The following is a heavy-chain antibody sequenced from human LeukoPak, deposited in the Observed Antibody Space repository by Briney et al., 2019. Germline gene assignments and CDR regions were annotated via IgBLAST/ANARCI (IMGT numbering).Heavy chain of an antibody. D-gene: IGHD6-19*01. J-gene: IGHJ3*02. Sequence: PGGSLRLSCAASGFTFDDYAMHWVRQAPGKGPERVSGISWNSGSIGNADSVKGRFTISRDNAKNSLYLQMNSLRAEDMALYYCAKSESSGWPIDAFDIWGQGTMVTVSS. V-gene: IGHV3-9*03. CDR3: AKSESSGWPIDAFDI. CDR1: GFTFDDYA. CDR2: ISWNSGSI.